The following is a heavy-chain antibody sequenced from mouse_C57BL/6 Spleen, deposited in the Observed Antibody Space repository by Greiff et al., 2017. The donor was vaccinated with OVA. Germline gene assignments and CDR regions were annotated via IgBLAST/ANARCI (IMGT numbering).Heavy chain of an antibody. J-gene: IGHJ1*03. CDR3: ARWYYGSREWYWYFDV. CDR2: IYPGSGST. Sequence: QVQLQQPGAELVKPGASVKMSCKASGYTFTSYWITWVKQRPGQGLEWIGDIYPGSGSTNYNEKFKSKATLTVDTSSSTAYMQLSSLTSEDSAVYYCARWYYGSREWYWYFDVWGTGTTVTVSS. V-gene: IGHV1-55*01. D-gene: IGHD1-1*01. CDR1: GYTFTSYW.